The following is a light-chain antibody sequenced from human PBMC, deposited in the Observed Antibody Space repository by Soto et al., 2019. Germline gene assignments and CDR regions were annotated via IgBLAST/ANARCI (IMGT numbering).Light chain of an antibody. CDR3: QQYGSSPPMYT. CDR1: QSVSSSS. CDR2: GAS. J-gene: IGKJ2*01. V-gene: IGKV3-20*01. Sequence: EIVLTQSPGTLSLSPGERATLSCRASQSVSSSSLAWYQQKPGQAPRLLIYGASSRATGIPDRFSGSGSGTDFPLTISRLEPEDFAVYYCQQYGSSPPMYTFGQGTKLESK.